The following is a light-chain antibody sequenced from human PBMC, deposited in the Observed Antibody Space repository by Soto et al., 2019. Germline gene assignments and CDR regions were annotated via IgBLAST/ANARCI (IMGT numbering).Light chain of an antibody. CDR2: GAS. J-gene: IGKJ3*01. CDR1: QSVTRSF. V-gene: IGKV3-20*01. CDR3: QQYGSSPQA. Sequence: EIVLTQSPGTLSLSPGERVTLSCRASQSVTRSFLAWYQQKPGQAPRLLIYGASSRATGIPDRFSGSGSGTDFTLTISSLEPEDFAVYYCQQYGSSPQAFGPGTKVDIK.